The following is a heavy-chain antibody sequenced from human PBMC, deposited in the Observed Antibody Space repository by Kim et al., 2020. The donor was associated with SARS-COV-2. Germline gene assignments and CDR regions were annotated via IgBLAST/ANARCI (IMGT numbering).Heavy chain of an antibody. CDR2: INPSGGST. J-gene: IGHJ3*02. Sequence: ASVKVSCKASGYTFTSYYMHWVRQAPGQGLEWMGIINPSGGSTSYAQKFQGSVTMTRDTSTSTVYMELSSLRSEDTAVYYCAGTRGFRITISPRAFDIWGQGTLGTVSS. V-gene: IGHV1-46*01. CDR1: GYTFTSYY. D-gene: IGHD3-9*01. CDR3: AGTRGFRITISPRAFDI.